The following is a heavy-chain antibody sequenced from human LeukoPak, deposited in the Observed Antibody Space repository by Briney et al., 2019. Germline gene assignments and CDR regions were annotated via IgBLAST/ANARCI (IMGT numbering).Heavy chain of an antibody. CDR2: ISAYNGNT. D-gene: IGHD2-2*02. CDR1: RYTFTSYG. Sequence: VASVKVSCKASRYTFTSYGISWVRQAPGQGLEWMGWISAYNGNTNYAQKLQGRVTMTTDTSTSTAYMELRSLRSEDTAVYYCARLGYCSSTSCYSGSYVDYWGQGTLVTVSS. J-gene: IGHJ4*02. CDR3: ARLGYCSSTSCYSGSYVDY. V-gene: IGHV1-18*01.